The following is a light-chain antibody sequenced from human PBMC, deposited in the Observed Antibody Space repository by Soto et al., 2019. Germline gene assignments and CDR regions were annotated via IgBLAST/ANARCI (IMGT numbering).Light chain of an antibody. V-gene: IGKV2-30*01. Sequence: DVVMSQSPLSLPVTLGQPASISCRSSQSLLYSDGNTYFNWFQQRPGQSPRRLIYKVSNRESGVRDXXSGSGSVTDFTLKISRVEAEDVGIYYCMQGTYWPYTFGQGTRLEIK. CDR2: KVS. J-gene: IGKJ2*01. CDR3: MQGTYWPYT. CDR1: QSLLYSDGNTY.